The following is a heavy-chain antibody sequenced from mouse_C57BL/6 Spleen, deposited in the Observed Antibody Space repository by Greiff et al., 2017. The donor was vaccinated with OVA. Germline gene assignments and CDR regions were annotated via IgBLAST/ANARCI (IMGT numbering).Heavy chain of an antibody. CDR1: GYSITSGYY. Sequence: EVHLVESGPGLVKPSQSLSLTCSVTGYSITSGYYWNWIRQFPGNKLEWMGYISYDGSNNYNPSLKNLISITRDTSKNQFFLKLNSVTTEDTATYYCARRDDGYYSYYYAMDYWGQGTSVTVSS. D-gene: IGHD2-3*01. CDR2: ISYDGSN. CDR3: ARRDDGYYSYYYAMDY. J-gene: IGHJ4*01. V-gene: IGHV3-6*01.